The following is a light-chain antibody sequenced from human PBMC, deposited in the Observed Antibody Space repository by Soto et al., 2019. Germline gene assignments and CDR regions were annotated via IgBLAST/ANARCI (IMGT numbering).Light chain of an antibody. V-gene: IGLV1-47*01. Sequence: QSVLTQPPSASGTPGQRVTISCSGSSSNIGSNYVYWYQQLPGTAPKLLIYRNNQRPSGVPDRFSGSKSGTSASLAISCLRSEDEADYYCAAWDDSLSGRGVFGTGTKVTVL. J-gene: IGLJ1*01. CDR3: AAWDDSLSGRGV. CDR2: RNN. CDR1: SSNIGSNY.